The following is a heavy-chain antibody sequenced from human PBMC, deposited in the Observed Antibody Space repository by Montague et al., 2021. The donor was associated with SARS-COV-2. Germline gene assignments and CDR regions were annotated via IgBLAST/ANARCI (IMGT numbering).Heavy chain of an antibody. V-gene: IGHV4-31*03. CDR3: ARAKGFIVLMVYAMGAFDI. CDR2: IYYSGST. D-gene: IGHD2-8*01. Sequence: TLSLTCTVSGGSISSGGYYWSWIRQHPGKGLEWIGYIYYSGSTYYNPSLKSRVTISLDTSKNQFSLKLSSVTAADTAVYYCARAKGFIVLMVYAMGAFDIWGQGTMVTVSS. CDR1: GGSISSGGYY. J-gene: IGHJ3*02.